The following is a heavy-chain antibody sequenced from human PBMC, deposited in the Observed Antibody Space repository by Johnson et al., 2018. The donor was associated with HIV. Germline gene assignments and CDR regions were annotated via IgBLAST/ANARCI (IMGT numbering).Heavy chain of an antibody. Sequence: VQLVESGGGLVKPGGSLRLSCAASGFTFSNAWMSWVRQAPGKVLEWVSAISGSGGSTYYADSVKGRFTNYRDNSKNTLYLQMNSLRAEGPAVYYCAGYPAGHRDDAFDMWGRGTTVIVSS. J-gene: IGHJ3*02. CDR2: ISGSGGST. D-gene: IGHD2-15*01. CDR1: GFTFSNAW. V-gene: IGHV3-23*04. CDR3: AGYPAGHRDDAFDM.